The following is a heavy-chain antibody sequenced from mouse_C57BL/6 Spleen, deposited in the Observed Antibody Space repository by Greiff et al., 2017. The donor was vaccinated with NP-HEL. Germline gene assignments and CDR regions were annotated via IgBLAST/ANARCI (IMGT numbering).Heavy chain of an antibody. V-gene: IGHV5-15*01. J-gene: IGHJ4*01. CDR1: GFTFSDYG. CDR2: ISNLAYSI. Sequence: EVKLMESGGGLVQPGGSLKLSCAASGFTFSDYGMAWVRQAPRKGPEWVAFISNLAYSIYYADTVTGRFTISRENAKNTLYLEMSSLRSEDTAMYYCARLGGNYDYAMDYWGQGTSVTVSS. D-gene: IGHD2-1*01. CDR3: ARLGGNYDYAMDY.